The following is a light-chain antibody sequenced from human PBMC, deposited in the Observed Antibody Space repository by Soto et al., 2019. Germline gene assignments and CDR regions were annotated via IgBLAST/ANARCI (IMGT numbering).Light chain of an antibody. Sequence: VLTQPPSVSLAPGKTARITCGGTNIATYSVHWYRQKPGQAPVLVISNDNDRPSGIPDRFSGSNSGHTATLTIRRVEAGDEADYYCQLWDNKNDEVVFGGGTQLTVL. CDR2: NDN. V-gene: IGLV3-21*04. CDR1: NIATYS. CDR3: QLWDNKNDEVV. J-gene: IGLJ3*02.